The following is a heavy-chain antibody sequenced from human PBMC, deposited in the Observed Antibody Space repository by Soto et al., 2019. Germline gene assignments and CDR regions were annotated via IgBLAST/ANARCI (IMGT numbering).Heavy chain of an antibody. V-gene: IGHV1-8*01. J-gene: IGHJ6*03. CDR3: ARDILTGWILPPYYYYMDV. CDR2: MNPNSGNT. CDR1: GYTFTSYD. Sequence: ASVKVSCKASGYTFTSYDINWVRQATGQGLEWMGWMNPNSGNTGYAQKFQGRVTMTRNTSISTAYMELSSLRSEDTAVYYCARDILTGWILPPYYYYMDVWGKGTTVTVSS. D-gene: IGHD3-9*01.